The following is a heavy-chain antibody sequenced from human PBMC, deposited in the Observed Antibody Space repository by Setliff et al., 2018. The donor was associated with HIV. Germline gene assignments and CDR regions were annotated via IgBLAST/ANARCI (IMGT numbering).Heavy chain of an antibody. V-gene: IGHV1-18*01. Sequence: ASVKVSCKASGYTFTSYGISWVRQAPGQGLEWMGWIGASNGNTNYAQKIQGRVTMTTDTSTSAAYMELRSLRSDDTAVYYCARDGSLYSSGWYFDYWGQGTLVTVSS. J-gene: IGHJ4*02. CDR3: ARDGSLYSSGWYFDY. D-gene: IGHD6-19*01. CDR2: IGASNGNT. CDR1: GYTFTSYG.